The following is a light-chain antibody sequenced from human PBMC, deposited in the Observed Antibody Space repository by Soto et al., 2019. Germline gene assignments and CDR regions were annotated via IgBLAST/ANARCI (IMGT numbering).Light chain of an antibody. J-gene: IGKJ2*01. CDR2: HGS. Sequence: DIQMTQSPSTLAASVGDRVTITCRASQSISSWLAWYQQKPGEAPKVLIYHGSNLESGVPTRFSGSGSGTEFTLIISSLQPVDFATYYCQQYKSYPHTFGQGTNLEIK. V-gene: IGKV1-5*01. CDR3: QQYKSYPHT. CDR1: QSISSW.